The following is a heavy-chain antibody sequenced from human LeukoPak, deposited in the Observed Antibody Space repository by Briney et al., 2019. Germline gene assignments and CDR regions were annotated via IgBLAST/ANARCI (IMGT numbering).Heavy chain of an antibody. CDR3: ATTTIRLGY. J-gene: IGHJ4*02. CDR2: MYYRGST. D-gene: IGHD1-26*01. Sequence: SEILSLTCAVYGGSFSGHYWGWIRQPPGKGLEWIGSMYYRGSTYHNPSLKSRVTISVDTSKNQFSLKLSSVTAADTAVYYCATTTIRLGYWGQGTLVTVSS. CDR1: GGSFSGHY. V-gene: IGHV4-34*01.